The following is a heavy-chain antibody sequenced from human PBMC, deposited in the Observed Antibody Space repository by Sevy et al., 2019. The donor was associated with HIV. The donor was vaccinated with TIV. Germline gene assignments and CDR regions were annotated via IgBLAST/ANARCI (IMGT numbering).Heavy chain of an antibody. V-gene: IGHV3-21*01. CDR1: GFTFSSYS. J-gene: IGHJ4*02. CDR2: ISSSSSYI. CDR3: ARGAGIFGVVIANYFDY. D-gene: IGHD3-3*01. Sequence: GGSLRLSCAASGFTFSSYSMNWVRQAPGKGLEWVSSISSSSSYIYYADSVKGRFTISRDNAKNSLYLQMNSLRAEDTAVCYCARGAGIFGVVIANYFDYWGQGTLVTVSS.